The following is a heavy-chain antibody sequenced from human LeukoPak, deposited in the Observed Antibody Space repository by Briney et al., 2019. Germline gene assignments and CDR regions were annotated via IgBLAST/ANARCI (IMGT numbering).Heavy chain of an antibody. V-gene: IGHV3-11*04. J-gene: IGHJ5*02. CDR2: ISGNTPTI. CDR3: ARDHNNWNYGVIDL. D-gene: IGHD1-7*01. CDR1: GFRFSDYY. Sequence: GGSLRLSYAASGFRFSDYYMSWIRQVPGRGLEWLSYISGNTPTIYYADSVKGRFTISRDNDKNSLYLHMNSLRAEDTAVYYCARDHNNWNYGVIDLWGQGTLVSVSS.